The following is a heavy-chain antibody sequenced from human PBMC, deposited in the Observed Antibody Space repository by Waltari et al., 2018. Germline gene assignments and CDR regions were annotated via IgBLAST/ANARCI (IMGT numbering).Heavy chain of an antibody. J-gene: IGHJ3*02. Sequence: QVQLQESGPGLVKPSETLSLTCTVSGGFISSYYWSWIRQPPGKGLEWIGYIYYSGSTNYTPSLKSRVTISVDTSKNQFSLKLSSVTAADTAVYYCARDLGLSGAAAGTAFDIWGQGTMVTVSS. CDR1: GGFISSYY. CDR3: ARDLGLSGAAAGTAFDI. CDR2: IYYSGST. D-gene: IGHD6-13*01. V-gene: IGHV4-59*01.